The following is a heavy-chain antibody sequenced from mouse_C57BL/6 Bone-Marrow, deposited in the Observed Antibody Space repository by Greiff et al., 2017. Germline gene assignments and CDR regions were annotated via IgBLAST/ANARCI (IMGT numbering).Heavy chain of an antibody. Sequence: QVQLQQSGAELARPGASVKLSCKASGYTFTSYGISWVKQRTGQGLEWIGEIYPRSGNTYYNEKFKGKATLTADKSSSTAYMELRSLTSEDSAVYFCARGVSNYVGWYFDVWGTGTTVTVSS. CDR3: ARGVSNYVGWYFDV. D-gene: IGHD2-5*01. CDR2: IYPRSGNT. J-gene: IGHJ1*03. CDR1: GYTFTSYG. V-gene: IGHV1-81*01.